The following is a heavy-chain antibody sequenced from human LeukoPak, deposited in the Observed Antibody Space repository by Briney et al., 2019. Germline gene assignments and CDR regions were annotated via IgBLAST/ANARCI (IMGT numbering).Heavy chain of an antibody. D-gene: IGHD7-27*01. CDR1: GFTFSSYA. CDR3: AKDTGARVAYYFDY. J-gene: IGHJ4*02. Sequence: EAGGSLRLSCAASGFTFSSYAMSWVRQAPGKGLEWVSAISGSGGSTYYADSVKGRFTISRDNSKNTLYLQMNSLRAEDTAVYYCAKDTGARVAYYFDYWGQGTLVTVSS. V-gene: IGHV3-23*01. CDR2: ISGSGGST.